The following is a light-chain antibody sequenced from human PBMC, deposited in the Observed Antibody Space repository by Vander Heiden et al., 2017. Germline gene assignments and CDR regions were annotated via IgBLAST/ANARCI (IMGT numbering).Light chain of an antibody. CDR3: QQSYSLPFT. CDR2: GAS. J-gene: IGKJ3*01. Sequence: DLQMAQSPSSLSASLGERVTITCRASQSVSTSINWCQRKPGTAPKRLIYGASNLQRGVPSRLSGSGSGTEFTLTIGGLQPEDFATYFCQQSYSLPFTFGPGTKLDI. V-gene: IGKV1-39*01. CDR1: QSVSTS.